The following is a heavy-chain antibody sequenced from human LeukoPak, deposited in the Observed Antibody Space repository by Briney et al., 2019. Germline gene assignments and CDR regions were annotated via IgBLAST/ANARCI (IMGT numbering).Heavy chain of an antibody. CDR1: GFTFGDYA. CDR3: AKDVLIGCGGDCYAFDY. J-gene: IGHJ4*02. V-gene: IGHV3-7*01. Sequence: GGSLRLSCTASGFTFGDYAMSWVRQAPGKGLEWVANIKQDGTEKYYVDSVKGRFTISRDNAKNSLYLQMNSLRVEDTAVYYCAKDVLIGCGGDCYAFDYWGQGTLVTVSS. D-gene: IGHD2-21*02. CDR2: IKQDGTEK.